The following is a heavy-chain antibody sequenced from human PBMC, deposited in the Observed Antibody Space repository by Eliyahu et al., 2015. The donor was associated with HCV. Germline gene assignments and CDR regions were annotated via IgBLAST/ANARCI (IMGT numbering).Heavy chain of an antibody. CDR3: AKVDGEWVIGYYFDY. CDR1: GFXFSXYA. V-gene: IGHV3-23*01. Sequence: EVQLLESGGGLVQPGGSLRLSCTTSGFXFSXYAMSWVRQAPGKGLEWVSSLNGGGGSTYYADSVKGRFSISRDNSKNTLYLLMNSLRAEDTAVYYCAKVDGEWVIGYYFDYWGQGTLVTVSS. D-gene: IGHD1-26*01. CDR2: LNGGGGST. J-gene: IGHJ4*02.